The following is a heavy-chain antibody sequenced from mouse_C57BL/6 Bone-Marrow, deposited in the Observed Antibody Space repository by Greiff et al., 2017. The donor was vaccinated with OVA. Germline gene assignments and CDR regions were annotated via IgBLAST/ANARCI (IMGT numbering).Heavy chain of an antibody. CDR1: GFSLTSYG. CDR3: ARKPGSSPYWYFDV. CDR2: IWSGGST. D-gene: IGHD1-1*01. Sequence: QVQLQQPGPGLVQPSQSLSITCTVSGFSLTSYGVHWVRQSPGKGLEWLGVIWSGGSTDYNAAFISRLSISKDNSKSQVFFKMNSLQADDTAIYYCARKPGSSPYWYFDVWGTGTTVTVSS. J-gene: IGHJ1*03. V-gene: IGHV2-2*01.